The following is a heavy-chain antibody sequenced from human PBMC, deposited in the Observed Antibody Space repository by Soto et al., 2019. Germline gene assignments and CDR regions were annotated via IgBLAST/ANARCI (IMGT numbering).Heavy chain of an antibody. CDR2: IFSTGTT. D-gene: IGHD2-2*01. CDR1: GGSISYNSYY. V-gene: IGHV4-39*02. Sequence: QLKLQESGPGLVKPSETLSLTCSVSGGSISYNSYYWGWIRQPPGKGLEWVGGIFSTGTTYYSPSLKDRVTISVDKSKNSFSLNLTSVTAADTAVYFCARLVVVAPVANAWGQGTLVAVSS. J-gene: IGHJ5*02. CDR3: ARLVVVAPVANA.